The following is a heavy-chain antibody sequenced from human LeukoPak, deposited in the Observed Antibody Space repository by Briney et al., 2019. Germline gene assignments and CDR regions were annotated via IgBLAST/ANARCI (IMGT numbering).Heavy chain of an antibody. V-gene: IGHV6-1*01. CDR1: GDSVSSNSVA. CDR3: AREYSSTFDI. J-gene: IGHJ3*02. D-gene: IGHD6-19*01. CDR2: TYFRSKWYN. Sequence: SQTLSLTCAISGDSVSSNSVAWNWIRQSPSRGLEWLTRTYFRSKWYNQYAVSVKSRITINPDTSKNQLSLHLNSATPEDTAVYYCAREYSSTFDIWGQGTMVTVSS.